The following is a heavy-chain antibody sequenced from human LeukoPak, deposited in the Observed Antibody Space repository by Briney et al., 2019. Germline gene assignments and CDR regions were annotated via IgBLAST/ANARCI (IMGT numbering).Heavy chain of an antibody. D-gene: IGHD3-9*01. CDR1: GFTFSSYA. CDR3: AKASRYYDILTLDY. CDR2: ISGSGGST. V-gene: IGHV3-23*01. J-gene: IGHJ4*02. Sequence: PGGSLRLSCAASGFTFSSYAMSWVRQAPGKGLEWVSAISGSGGSTYYADSVKGRFTISRDNSKNTLYLQMNSLRAEDTAVYYYAKASRYYDILTLDYWGQGTLVTVSS.